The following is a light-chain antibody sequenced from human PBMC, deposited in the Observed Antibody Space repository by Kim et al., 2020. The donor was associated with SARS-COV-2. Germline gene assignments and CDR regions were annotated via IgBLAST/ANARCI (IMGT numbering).Light chain of an antibody. CDR2: NDN. CDR3: HVWDTNSDHGV. CDR1: RIGGKN. Sequence: APGGTATFTCGGDRIGGKNVHWYQQKAGQAPVVVIYNDNDRPSGIPERFSGSNSGNTATLTISRVEAGDDADYYCHVWDTNSDHGVFGGGTKVTVL. J-gene: IGLJ2*01. V-gene: IGLV3-21*04.